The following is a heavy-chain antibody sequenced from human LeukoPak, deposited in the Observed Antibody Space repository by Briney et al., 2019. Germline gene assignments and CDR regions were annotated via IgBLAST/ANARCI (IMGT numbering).Heavy chain of an antibody. CDR2: LHSGGST. J-gene: IGHJ4*02. CDR3: ARSYNWNFDY. D-gene: IGHD1-20*01. Sequence: XRSLRLSCAASGFTFSSNYMSWARQAPGKGLEWVSVLHSGGSTYYADSVKGRFTISRDNSKNTLYLQMNSLRAEDTAVYYCARSYNWNFDYWGQGTLVTVSS. CDR1: GFTFSSNY. V-gene: IGHV3-53*01.